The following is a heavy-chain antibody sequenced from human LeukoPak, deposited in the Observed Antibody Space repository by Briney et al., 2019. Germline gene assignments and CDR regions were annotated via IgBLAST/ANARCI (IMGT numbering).Heavy chain of an antibody. V-gene: IGHV1-18*01. CDR1: GYTFTSYG. CDR2: ISAYNGNT. Sequence: ASVTVSCKASGYTFTSYGISWVRQAPGQGLEWMGWISAYNGNTNYAQKLQGRVTMTTDTSTSTAYMEVRSLRSDDTAVYYCARGLYSSSSPAVYGYWGQGTLVTVSS. D-gene: IGHD6-6*01. J-gene: IGHJ4*02. CDR3: ARGLYSSSSPAVYGY.